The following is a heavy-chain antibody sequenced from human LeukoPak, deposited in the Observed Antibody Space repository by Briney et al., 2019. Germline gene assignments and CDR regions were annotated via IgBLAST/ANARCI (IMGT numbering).Heavy chain of an antibody. V-gene: IGHV1-24*01. Sequence: EASVKVSCKVSGYTLTELSMHWVRQAPGKGLEWMGGFDPEDGETIYAQKFQGRVTMTEDTSTDTAYMELSSLRSEDTAVYYCATDHTYYYDSSGYYLHALDYRGQGTLVTVSP. D-gene: IGHD3-22*01. CDR3: ATDHTYYYDSSGYYLHALDY. CDR1: GYTLTELS. J-gene: IGHJ4*02. CDR2: FDPEDGET.